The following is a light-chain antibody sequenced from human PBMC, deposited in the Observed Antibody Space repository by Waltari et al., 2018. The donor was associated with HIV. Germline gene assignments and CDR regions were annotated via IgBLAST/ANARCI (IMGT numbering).Light chain of an antibody. CDR2: SNK. J-gene: IGLJ2*01. Sequence: QSVLTQPPSASGTPGQNVTIPCSGNTSNIGTNIVNWYQQFPGAAPKLLIYSNKQRPSGVPARFSGSKSGTSASLAISGLQSEDEADYFCAAWDDTLNGLFGGGTKLTVL. CDR1: TSNIGTNI. V-gene: IGLV1-44*01. CDR3: AAWDDTLNGL.